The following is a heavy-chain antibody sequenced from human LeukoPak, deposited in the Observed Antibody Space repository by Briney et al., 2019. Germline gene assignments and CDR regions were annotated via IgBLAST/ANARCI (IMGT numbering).Heavy chain of an antibody. J-gene: IGHJ3*02. CDR1: GFTVSSCY. Sequence: GGSLRLSCAASGFTVSSCYMSWVRLAPGKGLSWASFIYSGGSTFYADSVKGRFTISRDNSKNTLSLQMNSLRAEDTAVYYCARDLKGVVGATNVGDAFDIWGQGTMVTVSS. V-gene: IGHV3-66*01. D-gene: IGHD1-26*01. CDR2: IYSGGST. CDR3: ARDLKGVVGATNVGDAFDI.